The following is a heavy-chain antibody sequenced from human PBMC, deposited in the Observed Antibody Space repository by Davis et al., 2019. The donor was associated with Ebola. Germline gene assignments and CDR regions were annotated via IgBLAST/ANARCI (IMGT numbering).Heavy chain of an antibody. CDR2: INPGTSNR. CDR1: GYSFTNYA. D-gene: IGHD3-3*01. V-gene: IGHV1-3*01. CDR3: ARTADAWSGRPAFDV. Sequence: ASVKVSCKASGYSFTNYAIHWVRQAPGQRLEWMGWINPGTSNRKSSQKFQGRVTFIRDTSANIVYMELSSLRSEDTAIYYCARTADAWSGRPAFDVWGQGTMVTVSS. J-gene: IGHJ3*01.